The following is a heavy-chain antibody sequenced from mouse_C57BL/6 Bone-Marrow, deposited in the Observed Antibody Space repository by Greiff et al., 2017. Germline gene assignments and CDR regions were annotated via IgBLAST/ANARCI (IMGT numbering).Heavy chain of an antibody. CDR2: ISSGSSTI. CDR3: ARGDSNYVGGAMDY. J-gene: IGHJ4*01. V-gene: IGHV5-17*01. CDR1: GFTFSDYG. D-gene: IGHD2-5*01. Sequence: EVQGVESGGGLVKPGGSLKLSCAASGFTFSDYGMHWVRQAPEKGLEWVAYISSGSSTIYYADTVKGRFTISRDNAKNTLFLQMTSLRSEDTAMYYCARGDSNYVGGAMDYWGQGTSVTVSS.